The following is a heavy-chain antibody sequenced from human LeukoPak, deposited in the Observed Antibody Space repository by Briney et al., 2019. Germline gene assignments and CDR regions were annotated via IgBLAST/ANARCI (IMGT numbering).Heavy chain of an antibody. CDR3: AKDRKYSFDP. CDR2: ISYDGSNK. Sequence: GGSLRLSCAASGFTFSSYGMHWVRQAPGKGLEWVAVISYDGSNKYYADSVKGRFTISRDNSKNTLYLQMNSLRAEDTAVYYCAKDRKYSFDPWGQGTLVTVSS. D-gene: IGHD1-14*01. V-gene: IGHV3-30*18. J-gene: IGHJ5*02. CDR1: GFTFSSYG.